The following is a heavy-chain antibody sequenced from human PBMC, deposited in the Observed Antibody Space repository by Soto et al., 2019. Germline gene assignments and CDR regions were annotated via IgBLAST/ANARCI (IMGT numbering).Heavy chain of an antibody. CDR3: ARSSQSTVTTFAY. Sequence: QVQLQESGPGLVKPSQTLSLTCTVSGGSISSGGYYWSWIRQHPGKGLEWIGYIYYSGSTYYNPSLKSRVTXSXDXXKTQCSLMLSSVTAADTAVYYCARSSQSTVTTFAYWGQGTLVTVSS. CDR1: GGSISSGGYY. D-gene: IGHD4-17*01. V-gene: IGHV4-31*03. J-gene: IGHJ4*02. CDR2: IYYSGST.